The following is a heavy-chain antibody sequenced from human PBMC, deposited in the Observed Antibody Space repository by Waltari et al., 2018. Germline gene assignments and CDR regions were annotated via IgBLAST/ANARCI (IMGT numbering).Heavy chain of an antibody. J-gene: IGHJ6*03. V-gene: IGHV3-23*01. CDR1: GFTFSNYA. Sequence: EVQVLESGGGLVQPGGSLRLSCAASGFTFSNYAMNWVRQAPGKGLEWVSGITGSAGSTYYADSVKGRFTISRDNSKNTLHLQMNSLRAEDTAVYYCAKGESYYYYYHMDVWGKGTTVTVSS. D-gene: IGHD3-10*01. CDR3: AKGESYYYYYHMDV. CDR2: ITGSAGST.